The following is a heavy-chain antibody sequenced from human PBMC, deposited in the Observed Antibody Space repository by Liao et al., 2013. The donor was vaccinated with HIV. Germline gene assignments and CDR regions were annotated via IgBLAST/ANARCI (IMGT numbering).Heavy chain of an antibody. Sequence: QVQLQESGPGLVKPSQTLSLTCAVSGDSISSGGYSWSWIRQPPGKGLEWLGYIYHFGSTYYNPSLKSRVSISVDRSKNQFSLKLNSVTAADTAVYYCARAVSSGYYHDAFDFWGQGTVVTVSS. CDR1: GDSISSGGYS. D-gene: IGHD3-22*01. V-gene: IGHV4-30-2*01. J-gene: IGHJ3*01. CDR3: ARAVSSGYYHDAFDF. CDR2: IYHFGST.